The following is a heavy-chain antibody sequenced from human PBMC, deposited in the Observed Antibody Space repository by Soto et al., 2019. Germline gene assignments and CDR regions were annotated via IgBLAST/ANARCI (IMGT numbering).Heavy chain of an antibody. V-gene: IGHV4-59*01. CDR1: GGSISSYY. CDR2: IYYSGST. Sequence: PSETLSLTCTVSGGSISSYYWSWIRQPPGKGLEWIGYIYYSGSTNYNPSLKSRVTMSVDTSKNQFSLKLTSVNAADTAVYYCARLHGYCISSSCHGHYAMDVWGQGTTVTVSS. CDR3: ARLHGYCISSSCHGHYAMDV. D-gene: IGHD2-2*01. J-gene: IGHJ6*02.